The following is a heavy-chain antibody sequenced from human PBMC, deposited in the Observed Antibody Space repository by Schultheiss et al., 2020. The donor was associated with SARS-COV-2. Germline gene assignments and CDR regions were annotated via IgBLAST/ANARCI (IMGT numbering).Heavy chain of an antibody. CDR2: IDPSDSYT. J-gene: IGHJ4*02. D-gene: IGHD3-22*01. V-gene: IGHV5-10-1*01. CDR3: ATWISDSSGYHY. CDR1: GYSFTSYW. Sequence: GESLKISCKGSGYSFTSYWISWVRQMPGKGLEWMGRIDPSDSYTNYSPSFQGLVTISADKSINTAYLQWSSLKASDTAVYYCATWISDSSGYHYWGQGTLVTVSS.